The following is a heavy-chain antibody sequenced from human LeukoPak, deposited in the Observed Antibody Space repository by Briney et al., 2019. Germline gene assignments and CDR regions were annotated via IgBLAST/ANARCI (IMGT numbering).Heavy chain of an antibody. D-gene: IGHD6-6*01. Sequence: ASVKVSCKASGYTFTSYDINWVRQAPGQGLEWMGWMNPNRGNTGYAQKFQGRVTLTRNTSISTAYMELSSLRSEDTAVYYCAREGVEYSRVYYYGMDVWGEGTTVTVS. CDR2: MNPNRGNT. CDR1: GYTFTSYD. V-gene: IGHV1-8*01. CDR3: AREGVEYSRVYYYGMDV. J-gene: IGHJ6*02.